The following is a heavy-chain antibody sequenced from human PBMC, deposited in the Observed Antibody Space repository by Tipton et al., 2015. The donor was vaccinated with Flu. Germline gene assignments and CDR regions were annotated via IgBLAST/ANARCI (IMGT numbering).Heavy chain of an antibody. CDR2: ITSGGTT. J-gene: IGHJ4*02. Sequence: SLRLSCAASGFTFSIYDMSWVRQAPGKGLEWASSITSGGTTDYADSVKGRFTISRDNSKNTLFLQMNNLRAEDTAVYYCAQRVTTVEAWGRGTLVTVSS. D-gene: IGHD4-23*01. CDR3: AQRVTTVEA. V-gene: IGHV3-23*01. CDR1: GFTFSIYD.